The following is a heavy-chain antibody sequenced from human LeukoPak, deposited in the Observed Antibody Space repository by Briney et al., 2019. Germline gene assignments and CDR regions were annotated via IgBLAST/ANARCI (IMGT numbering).Heavy chain of an antibody. CDR1: GLTFSSYA. Sequence: PGGSLRLSCAASGLTFSSYAMHWVRQAPGKGLEWVAVISYDGSNKYYADSVKGRFTISRDNSKNTLYLQMNSLRAEDTAVYYCAKVSDPEHLGIWTDIYWGQGTLVTVSS. CDR3: AKVSDPEHLGIWTDIY. D-gene: IGHD3/OR15-3a*01. J-gene: IGHJ4*02. V-gene: IGHV3-30-3*01. CDR2: ISYDGSNK.